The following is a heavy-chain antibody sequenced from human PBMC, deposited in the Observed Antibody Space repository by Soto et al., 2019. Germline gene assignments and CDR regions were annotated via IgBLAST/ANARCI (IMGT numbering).Heavy chain of an antibody. CDR3: ANPPGGPVIQH. J-gene: IGHJ1*01. CDR2: ISGSGGST. D-gene: IGHD3-10*01. Sequence: GGSLRLSCAASGFTFSSNAMSWGLQAPGKGLEWVSTISGSGGSTYYADSVKGRFTISRDNSKNTLYLQMNSLRAEDTAVYYCANPPGGPVIQHWGQGTLVTVSS. CDR1: GFTFSSNA. V-gene: IGHV3-23*01.